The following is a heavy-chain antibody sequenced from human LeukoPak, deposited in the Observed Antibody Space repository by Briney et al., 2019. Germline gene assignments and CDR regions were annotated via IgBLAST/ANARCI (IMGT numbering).Heavy chain of an antibody. CDR3: ARDVEWLRSLDY. CDR1: GFTFSSYW. CDR2: ISSSGTTK. D-gene: IGHD5-12*01. Sequence: GGSLRLSCAASGFTFSSYWMTWVRQAPGKGLEWVSYISSSGTTKYYADSVKGRFTISRDNAKNSLYLQMNSLRAEDTGVYYCARDVEWLRSLDYWGPGTLVTVSS. V-gene: IGHV3-48*04. J-gene: IGHJ4*02.